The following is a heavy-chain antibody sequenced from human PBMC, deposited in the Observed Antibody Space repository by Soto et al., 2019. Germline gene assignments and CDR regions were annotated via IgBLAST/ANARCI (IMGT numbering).Heavy chain of an antibody. V-gene: IGHV3-23*01. Sequence: EVQLLESGGDLVQPGGSLRLVCAASGFTFSNSGMRWVRQAPGQGLEWVSSIGPSGNTYYSDAVKGRFTISRDISKNTLFLQMDSLRAEDTATYYCAKLLHNSYYNVMDVWGQGTTVTVSS. CDR2: IGPSGNT. CDR1: GFTFSNSG. D-gene: IGHD4-4*01. CDR3: AKLLHNSYYNVMDV. J-gene: IGHJ6*02.